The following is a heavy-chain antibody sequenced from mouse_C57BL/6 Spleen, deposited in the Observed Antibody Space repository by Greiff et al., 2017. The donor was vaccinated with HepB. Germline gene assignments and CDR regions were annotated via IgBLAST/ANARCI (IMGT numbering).Heavy chain of an antibody. Sequence: QVQLKQSGAELVRPGTSVKVSCKASGYAFTNYLIEWVKQRPGQGLEWIGVINPGSGGTNYNEKFKGKATLTADKSSSTAYMQLSSLTSEDSAVYFCARSADYYGSRYYFDYWGQGTTLTVSS. D-gene: IGHD1-1*01. CDR2: INPGSGGT. V-gene: IGHV1-54*01. CDR3: ARSADYYGSRYYFDY. CDR1: GYAFTNYL. J-gene: IGHJ2*01.